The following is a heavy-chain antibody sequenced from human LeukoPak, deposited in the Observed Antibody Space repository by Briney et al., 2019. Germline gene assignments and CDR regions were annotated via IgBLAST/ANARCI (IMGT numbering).Heavy chain of an antibody. V-gene: IGHV3-23*01. CDR2: LSDSGGKT. D-gene: IGHD3-10*01. CDR1: GFTVSSNY. J-gene: IGHJ4*02. CDR3: TTDWTAYYGSGSYH. Sequence: GGSLRLSCAASGFTVSSNYMSWVRQAPGKGLEWVSTLSDSGGKTYYADSVKGRFTISRDNSKNTLYLQMNSLRAEDTGVYYCTTDWTAYYGSGSYHWGQGTLVTVSS.